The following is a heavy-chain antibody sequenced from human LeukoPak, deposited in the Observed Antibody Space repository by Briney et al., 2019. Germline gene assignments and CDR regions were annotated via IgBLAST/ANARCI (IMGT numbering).Heavy chain of an antibody. V-gene: IGHV3-74*01. Sequence: GGSLRLSCVASGFSLNNYWMHWVRQVPGKGLVWVSRISTDGSNTAYADSVRGRFTISRDNAKNTLYLQMNSLRAEGTALYYCARDAHCTGTSCYSVLFDLWGQGTLVTVSS. J-gene: IGHJ5*02. CDR1: GFSLNNYW. CDR3: ARDAHCTGTSCYSVLFDL. CDR2: ISTDGSNT. D-gene: IGHD2-2*01.